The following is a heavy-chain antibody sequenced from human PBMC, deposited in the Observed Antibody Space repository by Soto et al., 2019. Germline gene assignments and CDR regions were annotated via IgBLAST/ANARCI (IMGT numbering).Heavy chain of an antibody. D-gene: IGHD2-15*01. CDR1: GFTFSSYG. V-gene: IGHV3-30*18. J-gene: IGHJ4*02. CDR2: ISDDGSNK. Sequence: ESGGGVVQPGRSLRLSCAASGFTFSSYGMHWVRQAPGKGLEWVAVISDDGSNKYYGDSVKGRFTISRDNSKNTLYLQMNSLRAEDTAVYYCAKDGGCSGGRCYSDFDSWGQGTLVTVSS. CDR3: AKDGGCSGGRCYSDFDS.